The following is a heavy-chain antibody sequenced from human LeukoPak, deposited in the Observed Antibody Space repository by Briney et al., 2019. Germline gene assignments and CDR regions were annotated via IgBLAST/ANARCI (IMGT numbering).Heavy chain of an antibody. D-gene: IGHD3-3*01. CDR3: ARDRPGGVALDAFDI. V-gene: IGHV3-7*01. CDR1: GFTFSSYW. J-gene: IGHJ3*02. CDR2: IKQDGSEK. Sequence: PVGSLRLSCAASGFTFSSYWMSWVRQAPGKGLEWVANIKQDGSEKYYVDSVKGRFTISRDNAKNSLYLQMNSLRAEDTAVYYCARDRPGGVALDAFDIWGQGTMVTVSS.